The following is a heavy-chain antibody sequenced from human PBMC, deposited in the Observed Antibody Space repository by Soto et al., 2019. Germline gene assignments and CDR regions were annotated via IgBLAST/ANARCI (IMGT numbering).Heavy chain of an antibody. CDR3: AHAYGGRSLY. Sequence: QITLKESGPPLVKPTQTLTLTCTFSGFSLSTSRAGVGWIRQPPGKALEWLAVIYWDDAKTYRPSLKSRLTITKDTSKNQVALTMTNMDPVDTATYYCAHAYGGRSLYWGQGTLVTVSS. V-gene: IGHV2-5*02. CDR1: GFSLSTSRAG. CDR2: IYWDDAK. D-gene: IGHD1-26*01. J-gene: IGHJ4*02.